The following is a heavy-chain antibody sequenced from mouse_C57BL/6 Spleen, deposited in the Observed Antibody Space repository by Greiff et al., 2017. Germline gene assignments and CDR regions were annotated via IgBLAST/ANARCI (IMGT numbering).Heavy chain of an antibody. CDR1: GFTFSDYG. Sequence: EVKLMESGGGLVKPGGSLKLSCAASGFTFSDYGMHWVRQAPEKGLEWVAYISSGSSTIYYADTVKGRFTISRDNAKNTLFLQMTSLRSEDTAMYYCARGIYDGYLRYWYFDVWGTGTTVTVSS. J-gene: IGHJ1*03. CDR2: ISSGSSTI. D-gene: IGHD2-3*01. CDR3: ARGIYDGYLRYWYFDV. V-gene: IGHV5-17*01.